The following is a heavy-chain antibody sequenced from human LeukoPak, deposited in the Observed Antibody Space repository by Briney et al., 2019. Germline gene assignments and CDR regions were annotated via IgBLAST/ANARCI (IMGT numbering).Heavy chain of an antibody. V-gene: IGHV1-69-2*01. J-gene: IGHJ4*02. CDR2: VDPEDGET. CDR3: ATDRWDNPPSPYYYGSGSYPKLDY. Sequence: ASVKVSCKASGYTFIDYYMHWVQQAPGKGLEWMGRVDPEDGETIYAEKFQGRVTITADTSTDTAYMELSSLRSEDTAVYYCATDRWDNPPSPYYYGSGSYPKLDYWGQGTLVTVSS. D-gene: IGHD3-10*01. CDR1: GYTFIDYY.